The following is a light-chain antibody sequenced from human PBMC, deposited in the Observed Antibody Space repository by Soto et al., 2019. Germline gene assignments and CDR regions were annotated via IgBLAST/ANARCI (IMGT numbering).Light chain of an antibody. CDR3: AAWDDSLNGVV. J-gene: IGLJ2*01. CDR2: SSN. CDR1: SSNIGSNS. V-gene: IGLV1-44*01. Sequence: QSVLTQPPSASGTPGQRVTISCSGSSSNIGSNSVNWYQQLPGTAPKLLMYSSNQRPSGVPDRFSGSKSGTSASLAISGLQSEDEADYYCAAWDDSLNGVVFGGGTKLTFL.